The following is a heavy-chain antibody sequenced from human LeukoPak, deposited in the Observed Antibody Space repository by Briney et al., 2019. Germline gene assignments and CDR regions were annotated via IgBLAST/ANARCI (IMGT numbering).Heavy chain of an antibody. CDR3: ARDQVNWNNGVDF. Sequence: GGSLRLSCAASGFTFSIYWMTWVRQAPGKGLEWVANIKQDGSEKYYVDSLRGRFTISRDNAKNSLYLQIHSLRVEDTAVYFCARDQVNWNNGVDFWGQGTLVTVPT. J-gene: IGHJ4*02. D-gene: IGHD1/OR15-1a*01. CDR1: GFTFSIYW. V-gene: IGHV3-7*01. CDR2: IKQDGSEK.